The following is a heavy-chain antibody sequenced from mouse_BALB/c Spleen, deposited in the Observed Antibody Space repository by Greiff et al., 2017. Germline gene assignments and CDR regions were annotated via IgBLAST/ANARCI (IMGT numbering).Heavy chain of an antibody. D-gene: IGHD2-3*01. V-gene: IGHV5-6-3*01. CDR1: GFTFSSYG. J-gene: IGHJ2*01. CDR2: INSNGGST. Sequence: DVMLVESGGGLVQPGGSLKLSCAASGFTFSSYGMSWVRQTPDKRLELVATINSNGGSTYYPDSVKGRFTISRDNAKNTLYLQMSSLKSEDTAMYYCARDRGYYNYWGQGTTLTVSS. CDR3: ARDRGYYNY.